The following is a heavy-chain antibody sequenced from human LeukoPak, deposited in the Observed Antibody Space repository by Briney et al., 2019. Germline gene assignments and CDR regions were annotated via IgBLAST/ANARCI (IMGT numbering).Heavy chain of an antibody. Sequence: PSETLSLTCSVSGGSISSYYWSWIRQPPGKGLEWIGYIYYSGSTNYNPSLKSRVTISVDTSKNQFSLKLSSVTAADTAVYYCARWGDWFDPWGQRTLVTVSS. CDR3: ARWGDWFDP. J-gene: IGHJ5*02. CDR2: IYYSGST. D-gene: IGHD3-16*01. CDR1: GGSISSYY. V-gene: IGHV4-59*08.